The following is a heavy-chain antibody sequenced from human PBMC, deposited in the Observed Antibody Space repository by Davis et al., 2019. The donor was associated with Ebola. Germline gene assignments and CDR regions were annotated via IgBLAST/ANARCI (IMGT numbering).Heavy chain of an antibody. V-gene: IGHV4-59*01. CDR1: GGSFSGYY. CDR2: IYYSGST. D-gene: IGHD2-15*01. J-gene: IGHJ4*02. CDR3: ARGGIGYDY. Sequence: PSETLSLTCAVYGGSFSGYYWSWIRQPPGKGLEWIGYIYYSGSTNYNPSLKSRVTISVDTSKNQFSLKLSSVTAADTAVYYCARGGIGYDYWGQGTLVTVSS.